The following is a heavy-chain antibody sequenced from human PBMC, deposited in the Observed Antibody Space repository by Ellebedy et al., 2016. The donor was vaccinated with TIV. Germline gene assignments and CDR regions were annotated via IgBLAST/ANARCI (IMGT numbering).Heavy chain of an antibody. CDR1: GFTFSDYY. V-gene: IGHV1-2*02. D-gene: IGHD4-17*01. CDR3: AREGMTTVTYYYGMDV. Sequence: AASVKVSCKTSGFTFSDYYIHWVRQAPGQGLEWMGWINPNSGGRMYAQKFQGRVTMTGDTAVSTAYMELSRLSPDDTAVYYCAREGMTTVTYYYGMDVWGQGTTVTVSS. J-gene: IGHJ6*02. CDR2: INPNSGGR.